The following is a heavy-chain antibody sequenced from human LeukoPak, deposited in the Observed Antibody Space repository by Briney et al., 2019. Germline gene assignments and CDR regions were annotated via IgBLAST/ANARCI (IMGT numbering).Heavy chain of an antibody. CDR3: AREGGPYDSSHY. V-gene: IGHV4-4*07. Sequence: SETLSLTCTISGGSISSYFWSWIRQPVGKGLEWIGRIYTSGSTNYNPSLKSRVTMSVDTSKNQFSLMLSSVTAADKAVYYCAREGGPYDSSHYWGQGTLVTVSS. J-gene: IGHJ4*02. CDR2: IYTSGST. D-gene: IGHD3-22*01. CDR1: GGSISSYF.